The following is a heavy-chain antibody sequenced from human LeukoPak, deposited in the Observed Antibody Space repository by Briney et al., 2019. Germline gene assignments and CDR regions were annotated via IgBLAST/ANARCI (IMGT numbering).Heavy chain of an antibody. V-gene: IGHV3-21*01. D-gene: IGHD3-22*01. CDR2: ISSSSSYI. Sequence: GGSLRLSCAASGFTFSSYSMNWVRQAPGKGLEWVSSISSSSSYIYYADSVKGRFTISRDNAKNSLYLQMNSLRAEDTAVYYCARDLSTYYYDSSGYYPNAFDIWGQGTMVTVSS. CDR3: ARDLSTYYYDSSGYYPNAFDI. CDR1: GFTFSSYS. J-gene: IGHJ3*02.